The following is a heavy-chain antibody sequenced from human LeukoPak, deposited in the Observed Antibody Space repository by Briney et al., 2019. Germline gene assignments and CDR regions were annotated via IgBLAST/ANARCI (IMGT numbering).Heavy chain of an antibody. CDR2: ISSSSSTI. CDR1: GFTFSSYG. CDR3: AGATVTSPPYYYYYYMDV. V-gene: IGHV3-48*01. J-gene: IGHJ6*03. Sequence: PGGSLRLSCAASGFTFSSYGIHWVRQAPGKGLEWVSYISSSSSTIYYADSVKGRFTISRDNAKNSLYLQMNSLRAEDTAVYYCAGATVTSPPYYYYYYMDVWGKGTTVTVSS. D-gene: IGHD4-17*01.